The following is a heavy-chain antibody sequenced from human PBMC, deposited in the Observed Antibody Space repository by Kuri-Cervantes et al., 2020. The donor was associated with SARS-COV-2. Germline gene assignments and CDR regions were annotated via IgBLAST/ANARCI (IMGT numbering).Heavy chain of an antibody. CDR1: GFTFRNYS. CDR2: ISGSSRTT. CDR3: AKGWYYDFWSGNGAFDY. Sequence: GGSLRLSCAASGFTFRNYSLNWVRQAPGKGLEWVSYISGSSRTTFYAESVKGRFTISRDNSKNTLYLQMNSLRAEDTAVYYCAKGWYYDFWSGNGAFDYWGQGTLVTVSS. V-gene: IGHV3-48*01. J-gene: IGHJ4*02. D-gene: IGHD3-3*01.